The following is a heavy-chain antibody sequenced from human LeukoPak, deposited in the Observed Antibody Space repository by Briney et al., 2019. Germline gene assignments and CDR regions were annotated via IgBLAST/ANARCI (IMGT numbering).Heavy chain of an antibody. Sequence: ASVKVSCKASGYTFTNYYIHWLRQAPGQGPEWMGMNNLIAGLTHYAPKFQGRVTMTRDTSTSTVYMELSSLGSEDTAVYYCARQQGVQYLNFDYWGQGALVTVSS. CDR2: NNLIAGLT. V-gene: IGHV1-46*01. J-gene: IGHJ4*02. D-gene: IGHD3-10*01. CDR3: ARQQGVQYLNFDY. CDR1: GYTFTNYY.